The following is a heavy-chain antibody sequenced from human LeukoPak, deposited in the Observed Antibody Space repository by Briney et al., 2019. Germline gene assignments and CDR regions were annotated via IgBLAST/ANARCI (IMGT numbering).Heavy chain of an antibody. CDR2: IKQDGRDK. D-gene: IGHD2-8*02. J-gene: IGHJ4*02. CDR1: RFTFTSNW. V-gene: IGHV3-7*01. CDR3: KRETWFIGN. Sequence: PRRSLRLSCAASRFTFTSNWMSWVRQAPGKGLEWVANIKQDGRDKGYEDSVKRRFTISRDNAKSSLYLQKNSLRDEETAGYYCKRETWFIGNLGQGTLVTVSS.